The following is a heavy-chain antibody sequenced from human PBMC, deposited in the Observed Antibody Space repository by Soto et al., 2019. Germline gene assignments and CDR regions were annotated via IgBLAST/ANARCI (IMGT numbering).Heavy chain of an antibody. V-gene: IGHV5-51*01. CDR1: GYSFTSYW. D-gene: IGHD2-15*01. CDR3: ARRDCSGGSCPPPNDAFDI. CDR2: IYPGDSDT. Sequence: GESLKISCKGSGYSFTSYWIGWVRQMPGKGLEWMGIIYPGDSDTRYSPSFQGQVTISADKSISTAYLQWSSLKASDTAMYYCARRDCSGGSCPPPNDAFDIWGQGTMVTVSS. J-gene: IGHJ3*02.